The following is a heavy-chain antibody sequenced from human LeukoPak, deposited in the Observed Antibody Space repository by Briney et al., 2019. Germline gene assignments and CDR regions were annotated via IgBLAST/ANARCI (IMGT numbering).Heavy chain of an antibody. CDR3: ARGSGEYDYVWGSYRYYFDY. CDR2: IIPIFGTA. CDR1: GGTFSSYA. D-gene: IGHD3-16*02. J-gene: IGHJ4*02. V-gene: IGHV1-69*06. Sequence: SVKVSCKASGGTFSSYAISWVRQAPGQGLEWMGGIIPIFGTANYAQKFQGRVTITADKSTSTAYMELSSLRSEDTAVYYCARGSGEYDYVWGSYRYYFDYWGQGTLVTVSS.